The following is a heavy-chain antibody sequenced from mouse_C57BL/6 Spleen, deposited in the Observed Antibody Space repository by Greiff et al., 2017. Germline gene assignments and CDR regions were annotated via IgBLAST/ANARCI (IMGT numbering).Heavy chain of an antibody. CDR1: GYAFSSSW. CDR2: IYPGDGDT. Sequence: LQESGPELVKPGASVKISCKASGYAFSSSWMNWVKQRPGKGLEWIGRIYPGDGDTNYNGKFKGKATLTADKSSSTAYMQLSSLTSEDSAVYFCARSGTSDAMDYWGQGTSVTVSS. J-gene: IGHJ4*01. V-gene: IGHV1-82*01. D-gene: IGHD4-1*01. CDR3: ARSGTSDAMDY.